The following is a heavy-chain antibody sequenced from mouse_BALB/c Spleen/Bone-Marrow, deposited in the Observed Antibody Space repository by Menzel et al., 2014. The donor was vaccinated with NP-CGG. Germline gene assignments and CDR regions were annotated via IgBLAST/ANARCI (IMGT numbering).Heavy chain of an antibody. CDR2: INPSTGYT. Sequence: VQLQQSGAELAKPGASVKMSCKASGYTFTSYWMHWVKQRPGQGLEWIGYINPSTGYTEYNQKFKDKATLTADKSSSTAYMHLSSLTSEDSAVYYCARYGNYGDYFDYWGQGTTLTVSS. J-gene: IGHJ2*01. D-gene: IGHD2-1*01. V-gene: IGHV1-7*01. CDR1: GYTFTSYW. CDR3: ARYGNYGDYFDY.